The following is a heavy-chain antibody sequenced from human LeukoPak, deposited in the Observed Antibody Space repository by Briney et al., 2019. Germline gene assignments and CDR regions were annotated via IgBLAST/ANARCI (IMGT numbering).Heavy chain of an antibody. D-gene: IGHD5-18*01. V-gene: IGHV1-2*02. CDR2: INPNSGGT. CDR1: GYTFTGYH. Sequence: ASVKVSCKASGYTFTGYHMHWVRQAPGQGLDWMGWINPNSGGTNYAQKVQGRVTMTRDTSSSTAYMELSRLRSDATAVYYCARDIVMVTYWFDPWGQGTLVTVSS. CDR3: ARDIVMVTYWFDP. J-gene: IGHJ5*02.